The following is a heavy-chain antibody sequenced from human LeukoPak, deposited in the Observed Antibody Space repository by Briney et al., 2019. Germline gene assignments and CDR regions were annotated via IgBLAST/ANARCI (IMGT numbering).Heavy chain of an antibody. V-gene: IGHV4-39*01. D-gene: IGHD1-14*01. J-gene: IGHJ6*02. CDR1: GGSISSSNYY. Sequence: SETLSLTCTVSGGSISSSNYYWGWIRQPPGKGLEWIGSIYYSGSTHYNPSLKSRVTISVDTSKNQFSLKLSSVTAADTAVYYCARHFNRYYYYGMDVWGQGTTVTVSS. CDR3: ARHFNRYYYYGMDV. CDR2: IYYSGST.